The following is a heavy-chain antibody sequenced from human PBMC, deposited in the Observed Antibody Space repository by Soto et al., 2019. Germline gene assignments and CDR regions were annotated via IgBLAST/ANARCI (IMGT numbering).Heavy chain of an antibody. CDR2: IDNAGTDS. J-gene: IGHJ6*04. CDR3: ARGWFGPDV. CDR1: GFTLSGRS. D-gene: IGHD3-10*01. V-gene: IGHV3-74*01. Sequence: VQLVESGGGLVQPGGSLRLSCAASGFTLSGRSMHWVRQAPGKGLVWVSGIDNAGTDSTYADSVKGRFTSSRDNAKNMLYLQVNSLRVEDTAVYYCARGWFGPDVWGKGTMVTVSS.